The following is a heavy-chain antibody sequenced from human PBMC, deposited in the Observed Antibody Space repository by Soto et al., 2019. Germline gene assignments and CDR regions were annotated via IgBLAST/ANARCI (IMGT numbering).Heavy chain of an antibody. CDR3: ARGNGDLHFDY. D-gene: IGHD7-27*01. CDR2: FHYGGST. CDR1: GGSISSFY. J-gene: IGHJ4*02. V-gene: IGHV4-59*13. Sequence: SETLSLTCTVSGGSISSFYWSWFRQPPGKGLEWIAYFHYGGSTYYNPSLKSRVTTSIDTSKKQFSLELSSVIAADTAVYYCARGNGDLHFDYWGQGTLVTVSS.